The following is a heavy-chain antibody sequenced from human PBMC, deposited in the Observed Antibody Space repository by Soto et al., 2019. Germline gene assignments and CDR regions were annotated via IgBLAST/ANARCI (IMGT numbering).Heavy chain of an antibody. CDR3: ARGPGGPDGPGDY. CDR1: GYTFTSYA. V-gene: IGHV1-3*01. CDR2: INAGNGNT. D-gene: IGHD2-15*01. Sequence: VKVSCKASGYTFTSYAMHWVREAPGQRLEWMGWINAGNGNTKYSQKFQGRVTITRDTSASTAYMELSSLRSEDTAVYYCARGPGGPDGPGDYWGQGTLVTVSS. J-gene: IGHJ4*02.